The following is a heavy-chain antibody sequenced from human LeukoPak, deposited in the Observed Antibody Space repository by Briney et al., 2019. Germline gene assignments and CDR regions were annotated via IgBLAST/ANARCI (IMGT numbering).Heavy chain of an antibody. Sequence: GASVKVSCKASGYTFTGYYMHWVRQAPRQGLEWMGWINPNSGGTNYAQKFQGRVAMTRDTSITTVYMELNRLRSDDTAVYYCARDLLGGTNWFDPWGQGTLVTVSS. V-gene: IGHV1-2*02. CDR2: INPNSGGT. CDR3: ARDLLGGTNWFDP. D-gene: IGHD2-8*02. CDR1: GYTFTGYY. J-gene: IGHJ5*02.